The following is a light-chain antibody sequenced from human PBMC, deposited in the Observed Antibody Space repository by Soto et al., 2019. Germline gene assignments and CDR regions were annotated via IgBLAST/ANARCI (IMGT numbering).Light chain of an antibody. CDR3: SSYTSSSTLV. J-gene: IGLJ2*01. CDR1: SSDVGGYNY. Sequence: QSALTRPASVSGSPGQSITISCTGTSSDVGGYNYVSWYQQHPGKAPKLMIYEVSNRPSGVSNRFSGSKSGNTASLTISGLQAEYVANYYSSSYTSSSTLVFGRGTKLTVL. V-gene: IGLV2-14*01. CDR2: EVS.